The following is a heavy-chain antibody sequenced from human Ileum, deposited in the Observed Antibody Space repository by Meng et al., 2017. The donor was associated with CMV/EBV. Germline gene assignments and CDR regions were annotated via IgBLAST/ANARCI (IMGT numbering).Heavy chain of an antibody. V-gene: IGHV3-23*01. CDR2: ISVSGGDT. D-gene: IGHD5-18*01. J-gene: IGHJ4*02. Sequence: GGSLRLSCAASGFTFSNYAMTWVRQAPGKGLEWVSAISVSGGDTYYADSVKGRFANSRDNSKNTLYLQMSSLRAEDTALYYCAKDSRGYIYLNHFWGQGTLVTVSS. CDR1: GFTFSNYA. CDR3: AKDSRGYIYLNHF.